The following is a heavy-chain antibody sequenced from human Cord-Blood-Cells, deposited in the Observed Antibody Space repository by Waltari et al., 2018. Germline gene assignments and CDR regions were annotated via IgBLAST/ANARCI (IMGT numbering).Heavy chain of an antibody. CDR1: GCPFSSYA. CDR3: ASGHYYDSSEGGFDY. J-gene: IGHJ4*02. D-gene: IGHD3-22*01. V-gene: IGHV1-69*04. CDR2: IIPILGIA. Sequence: QVQLVQSGAVVKKPGSSVKVSCKASGCPFSSYAISWVRQAPGQGLEWMGGIIPILGIANYAQKFQGRVTITADESTSTAYMELSSLRSEDTAVYYCASGHYYDSSEGGFDYWGQGTLVTVSS.